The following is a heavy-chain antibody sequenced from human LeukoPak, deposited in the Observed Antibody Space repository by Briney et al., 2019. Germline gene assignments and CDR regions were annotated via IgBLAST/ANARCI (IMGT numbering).Heavy chain of an antibody. CDR3: AREGLVPYYYMDV. J-gene: IGHJ6*03. CDR2: IYSGGST. Sequence: TGGSLRLSCAASGFTVSSNYMSWVRQAPGKGLEWVSVIYSGGSTYYADSVKGRFTISRDNSKNTLYLQMNCLRAEDTAVYYCAREGLVPYYYMDVWGKGTTVTVSS. CDR1: GFTVSSNY. V-gene: IGHV3-66*02. D-gene: IGHD6-19*01.